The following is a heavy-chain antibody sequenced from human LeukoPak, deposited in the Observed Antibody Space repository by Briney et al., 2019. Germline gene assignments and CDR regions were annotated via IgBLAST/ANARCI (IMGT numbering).Heavy chain of an antibody. D-gene: IGHD1-14*01. CDR2: ISAYNGNT. Sequence: GASVKVSCKASGYTFTSYGISWVRQAPGQGLEWMGWISAYNGNTNYAQKLQGRVTMTTDTSTSTAYMELRSLRSDDTVVYYCARDSPLTSKGAFDIWGQGTMVTVSS. V-gene: IGHV1-18*01. CDR1: GYTFTSYG. CDR3: ARDSPLTSKGAFDI. J-gene: IGHJ3*02.